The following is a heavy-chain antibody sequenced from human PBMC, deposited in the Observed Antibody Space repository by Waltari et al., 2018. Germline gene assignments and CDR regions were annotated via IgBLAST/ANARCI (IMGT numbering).Heavy chain of an antibody. J-gene: IGHJ6*02. CDR1: GDTFTNSD. CDR3: AAEKWERQGGYYYFGMDV. CDR2: LNPKRGKI. V-gene: IGHV1-8*01. D-gene: IGHD1-26*01. Sequence: QVQLVQSGAEVKKPGASVKVSCKASGDTFTNSDINWVRQAPGQGLGSMGWLNPKRGKIGYAQKFLGRVTTTMDISINTAYMELSRLTSEDTAVYYCAAEKWERQGGYYYFGMDVWGQGTTVTVSS.